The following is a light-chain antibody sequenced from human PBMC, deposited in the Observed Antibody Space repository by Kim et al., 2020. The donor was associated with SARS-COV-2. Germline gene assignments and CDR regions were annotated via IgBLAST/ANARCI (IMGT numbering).Light chain of an antibody. J-gene: IGLJ2*01. V-gene: IGLV3-1*01. Sequence: GSPEQTASITCSGDKLGDKYACWYQQKPGQSPVLVIYQDSKRPSGIPERFSGSNSGNTATLTISGTQAMDEADYYCQAWDSSTAVFGGGTQLTVL. CDR1: KLGDKY. CDR3: QAWDSSTAV. CDR2: QDS.